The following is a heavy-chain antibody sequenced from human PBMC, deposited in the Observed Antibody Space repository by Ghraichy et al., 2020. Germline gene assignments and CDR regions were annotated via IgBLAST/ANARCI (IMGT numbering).Heavy chain of an antibody. V-gene: IGHV3-49*03. Sequence: GESLNISCAASGFTFRDYAMSWFRQAPGKGLESVGFIRSNTFGGTAEYAASVKGRFTISRDDSKSIVDLQMNSLKTEDTAIYYCSRNIIVVSANIGLASMDVWGQGTTVTVSS. CDR3: SRNIIVVSANIGLASMDV. CDR1: GFTFRDYA. CDR2: IRSNTFGGTA. J-gene: IGHJ6*02. D-gene: IGHD2-2*01.